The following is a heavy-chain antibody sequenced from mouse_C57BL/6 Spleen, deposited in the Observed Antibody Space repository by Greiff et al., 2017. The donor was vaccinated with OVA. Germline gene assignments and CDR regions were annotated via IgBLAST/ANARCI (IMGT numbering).Heavy chain of an antibody. CDR3: ARTGIYYGSRGGFAY. Sequence: EVQLQQSGPELVKPGASVKIPCKASGYTFTDYNMDWVKQSPGKSLEWIGDINPNNGGTIYTQKFKGKATLTVDTSSSTAYMELRSLTSEDTAVYYCARTGIYYGSRGGFAYWGQGTLVTVSA. V-gene: IGHV1-18*01. J-gene: IGHJ3*01. CDR1: GYTFTDYN. D-gene: IGHD1-1*01. CDR2: INPNNGGT.